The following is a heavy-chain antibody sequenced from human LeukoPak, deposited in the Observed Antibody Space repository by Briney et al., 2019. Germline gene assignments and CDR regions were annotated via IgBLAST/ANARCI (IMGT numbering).Heavy chain of an antibody. Sequence: GGSLRLSCAASGFTFSGYAMSWVRQAPGKGLEWVSAMSGSGGSTYYADSVKGRFTISRDNSKNTLYLQMNSLRAEDTAVYYCAKELSEMATISPFDYWGQGTLVTVSS. V-gene: IGHV3-23*01. D-gene: IGHD5-24*01. CDR1: GFTFSGYA. J-gene: IGHJ4*02. CDR3: AKELSEMATISPFDY. CDR2: MSGSGGST.